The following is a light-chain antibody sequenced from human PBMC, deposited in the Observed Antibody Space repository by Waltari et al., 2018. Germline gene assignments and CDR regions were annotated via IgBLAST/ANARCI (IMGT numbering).Light chain of an antibody. Sequence: QSALTQPASVSGSPGQSITISCTGTSSDVGRYNLVSWYQPHPGKAPKLMIYEGSKRPSGVSNRFSGSKSGNTASLTISGLQAEDEADYYCCSYAGSPWVFGGGTKLTVL. CDR1: SSDVGRYNL. CDR3: CSYAGSPWV. J-gene: IGLJ3*02. V-gene: IGLV2-23*01. CDR2: EGS.